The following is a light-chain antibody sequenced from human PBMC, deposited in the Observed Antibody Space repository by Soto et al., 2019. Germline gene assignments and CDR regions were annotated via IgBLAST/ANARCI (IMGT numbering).Light chain of an antibody. J-gene: IGLJ1*01. Sequence: QSALTQPASVSGSPGQSITISCTGTSSDVGGYNFVSWYQQHPGKAPQLMIFEVTNRPAGVSNRFSGSKSGNTASLTISGLQGEDEADYYCSSYTSSSTYVFGTGTKVTVL. CDR1: SSDVGGYNF. V-gene: IGLV2-14*01. CDR3: SSYTSSSTYV. CDR2: EVT.